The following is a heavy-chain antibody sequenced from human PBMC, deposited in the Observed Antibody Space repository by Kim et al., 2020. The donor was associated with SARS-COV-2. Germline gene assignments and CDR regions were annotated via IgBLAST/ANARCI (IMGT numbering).Heavy chain of an antibody. D-gene: IGHD2-21*01. V-gene: IGHV3-21*01. CDR1: GFTFNDYA. Sequence: GGSLRLSCAASGFTFNDYAMNWVRQAPGKGLEWVSSITGNGSSTMYDDYAVGGRFTISKDRAKNPYLLQMSRLSAETISVYCATNGHSILTHYYLDYRG. CDR2: ITGNGSSTM. CDR3: TNGHSILTHYYLDY. J-gene: IGHJ4*01.